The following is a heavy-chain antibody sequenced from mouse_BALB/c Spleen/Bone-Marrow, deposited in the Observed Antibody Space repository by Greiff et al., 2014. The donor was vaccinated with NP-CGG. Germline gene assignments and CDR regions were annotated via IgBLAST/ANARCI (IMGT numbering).Heavy chain of an antibody. CDR3: ARAKRYGEMDY. CDR2: IYPGDGDT. Sequence: QVQLQQPGAELARPGASVKLSCKASGYTFTSYWMQWVKQRPGQGLEWIGAIYPGDGDTRFTQKFKGKATLTADKSSSTAYMQLSSLASEGSSVYYCARAKRYGEMDYWGQGTSVTVSS. V-gene: IGHV1-87*01. J-gene: IGHJ4*01. CDR1: GYTFTSYW. D-gene: IGHD2-14*01.